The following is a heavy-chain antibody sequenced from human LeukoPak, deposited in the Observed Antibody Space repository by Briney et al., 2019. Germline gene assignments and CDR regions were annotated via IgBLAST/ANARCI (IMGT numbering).Heavy chain of an antibody. CDR2: IKEDGTET. V-gene: IGHV3-7*03. J-gene: IGHJ4*02. D-gene: IGHD5-24*01. CDR1: GFMFSSNW. CDR3: AKEGRSLQTY. Sequence: GGSLRLAWAASGFMFSSNWTSWVRLAPGEGLEWVANIKEDGTETYYVDSVKGRFTISRDNAKNSLYLQMNSLRVEDTAVYYCAKEGRSLQTYWGPGTLVTVSS.